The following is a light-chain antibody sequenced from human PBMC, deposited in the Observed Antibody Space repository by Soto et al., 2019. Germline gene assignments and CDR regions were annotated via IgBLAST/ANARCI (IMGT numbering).Light chain of an antibody. CDR1: QSVSSSY. CDR2: AAS. Sequence: EIVLTQSPGTLSLSPGERATLSCRASQSVSSSYFAWYQQKPGQAPRLLIYAASSRATGIPDRFSGSGSETDITLTITRLEPEDFAVYYCQQYGSSRTFGQGTKVEI. J-gene: IGKJ1*01. CDR3: QQYGSSRT. V-gene: IGKV3-20*01.